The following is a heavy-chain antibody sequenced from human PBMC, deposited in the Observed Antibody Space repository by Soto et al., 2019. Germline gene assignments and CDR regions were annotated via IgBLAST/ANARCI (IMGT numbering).Heavy chain of an antibody. Sequence: AXGCLRVTGVASGFTFSSYSMHWVRQAPGKGLGWVAVICYDGSNKYYADSVKGRFTISRDNSKNTLYLQMNSLRAEDTAVYYCARAGRQGRDYFDDWAQGTLVTVSS. CDR1: GFTFSSYS. V-gene: IGHV3-33*01. J-gene: IGHJ4*02. CDR2: ICYDGSNK. D-gene: IGHD1-26*01. CDR3: ARAGRQGRDYFDD.